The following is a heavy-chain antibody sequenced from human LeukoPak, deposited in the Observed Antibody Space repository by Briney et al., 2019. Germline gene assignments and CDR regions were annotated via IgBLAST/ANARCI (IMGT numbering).Heavy chain of an antibody. CDR2: INHSGST. Sequence: PSETLSLTCAVYGGSFSGYCWSWIRQPPGKGLEWIGEINHSGSTNYNPSLKSRVTISVDTSKNQFSLKLSSVAAADTAVYYSGSGYSSGWYYFDYWGQGTLVTVSS. CDR1: GGSFSGYC. D-gene: IGHD6-19*01. V-gene: IGHV4-34*01. CDR3: GSGYSSGWYYFDY. J-gene: IGHJ4*02.